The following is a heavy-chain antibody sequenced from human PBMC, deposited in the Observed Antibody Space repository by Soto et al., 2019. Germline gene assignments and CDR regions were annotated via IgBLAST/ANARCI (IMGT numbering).Heavy chain of an antibody. D-gene: IGHD6-25*01. J-gene: IGHJ4*02. V-gene: IGHV3-23*01. CDR1: GFTFSSYA. Sequence: EVQLLESGGGLVQPGGSLRLSCAASGFTFSSYAMSWVRQAPGKGLEWVSSISDSGGGTYIADSVKGRFTISRDNPKNTLVRQMNSLKSDDTAVYYCAKDRLGYPSPIDYWGQGTLVTVSS. CDR3: AKDRLGYPSPIDY. CDR2: ISDSGGGT.